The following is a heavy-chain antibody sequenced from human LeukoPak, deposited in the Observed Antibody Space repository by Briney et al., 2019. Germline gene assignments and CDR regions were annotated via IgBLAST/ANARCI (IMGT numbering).Heavy chain of an antibody. J-gene: IGHJ4*02. CDR2: ISGSGGSI. V-gene: IGHV3-53*01. Sequence: GGSLRLSCAASGFTVSSNYMSWVRQAPGKGLEWVSGISGSGGSIDYADSVKGRFTISRDNSKNTLYLQMNSLRAEDTAVYYCARRAGAYSHPYDYWGQGTLVTVSS. CDR3: ARRAGAYSHPYDY. D-gene: IGHD4/OR15-4a*01. CDR1: GFTVSSNY.